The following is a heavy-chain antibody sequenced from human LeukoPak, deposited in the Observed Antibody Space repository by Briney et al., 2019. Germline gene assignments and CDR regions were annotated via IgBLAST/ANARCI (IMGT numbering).Heavy chain of an antibody. J-gene: IGHJ4*02. CDR1: GGSFSGYY. D-gene: IGHD6-19*01. V-gene: IGHV4-34*01. CDR2: INHSGST. Sequence: SETLSLTCAVYGGSFSGYYWSWIRQPPGKGLEWIGEINHSGSTNYNPSLKSRVTISVDTSKNQFSLKLSSVTAADTAVYYCARRGSGFVIDYWGQGTLVTVSS. CDR3: ARRGSGFVIDY.